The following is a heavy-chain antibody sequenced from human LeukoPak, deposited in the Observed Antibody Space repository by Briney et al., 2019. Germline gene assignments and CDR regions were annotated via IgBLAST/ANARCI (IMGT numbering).Heavy chain of an antibody. CDR3: ARHVGGSYWAYYYGMDV. CDR1: GGSFNSYY. V-gene: IGHV4-59*01. Sequence: PSETLSLTCTVSGGSFNSYYWSWIRQPPGKGLEWIGYIYYSGSTNYNPSLKSRVTISIDMSKNQFSLKLRSVTAADTAVYYCARHVGGSYWAYYYGMDVWGQGTTVTVSS. CDR2: IYYSGST. D-gene: IGHD1-26*01. J-gene: IGHJ6*02.